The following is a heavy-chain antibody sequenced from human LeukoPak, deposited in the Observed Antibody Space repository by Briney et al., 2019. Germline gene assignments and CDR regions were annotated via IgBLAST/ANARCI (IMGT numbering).Heavy chain of an antibody. D-gene: IGHD4-17*01. CDR1: GYTFTSYY. J-gene: IGHJ4*02. V-gene: IGHV1-46*01. Sequence: ASVKVSCKASGYTFTSYYMHWVRQAPGQGLEWMGIINPSGGSTSYAQKFQGRVTITRNTSISTAYMELSSLRSEDTAVYYCARGGTNYGDDYYFDYWGQGTLVTVSS. CDR2: INPSGGST. CDR3: ARGGTNYGDDYYFDY.